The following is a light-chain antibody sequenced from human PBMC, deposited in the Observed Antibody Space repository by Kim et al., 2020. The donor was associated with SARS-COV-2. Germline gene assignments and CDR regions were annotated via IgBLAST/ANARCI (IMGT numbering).Light chain of an antibody. J-gene: IGKJ5*01. CDR2: GAS. Sequence: SVGNRFTITCRASQDIGNDLGWYQQSPGRAPQRLIYGASNLQSGVPSRFSGSGSESEFTLTINSLQPEDFATYFCLQHRTYPITFGQGTRLEIK. CDR1: QDIGND. CDR3: LQHRTYPIT. V-gene: IGKV1-17*01.